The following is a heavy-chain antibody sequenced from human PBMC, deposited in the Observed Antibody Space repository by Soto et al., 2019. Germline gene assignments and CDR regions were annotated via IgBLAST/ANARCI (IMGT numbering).Heavy chain of an antibody. Sequence: QLQLQESGSGLVRPSQTLSLTCAVSGGSISSGGYSWNWIRQPPGKGLEWIGYIYHSGSTLYNPSIRSRVTISVDKSKNQFSLKLTSVTAAATAVYYCASDHLEGNWFDPWGQGTLVTVSS. CDR3: ASDHLEGNWFDP. V-gene: IGHV4-30-2*01. J-gene: IGHJ5*02. CDR1: GGSISSGGYS. CDR2: IYHSGST.